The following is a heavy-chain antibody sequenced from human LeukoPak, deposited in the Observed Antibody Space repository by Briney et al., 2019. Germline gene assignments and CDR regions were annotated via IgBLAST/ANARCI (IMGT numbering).Heavy chain of an antibody. D-gene: IGHD3-10*01. Sequence: ASVKVSCKASGDTFSSYAISWVRQAPGQGLEWMGGIIPIFGTANYAQKFQGRVTITADESTSTAYMELSRLRSEDTAVYYCARGGITMVRGVITPYYFDSWGQGTLVTVSS. J-gene: IGHJ4*02. CDR1: GDTFSSYA. CDR3: ARGGITMVRGVITPYYFDS. CDR2: IIPIFGTA. V-gene: IGHV1-69*01.